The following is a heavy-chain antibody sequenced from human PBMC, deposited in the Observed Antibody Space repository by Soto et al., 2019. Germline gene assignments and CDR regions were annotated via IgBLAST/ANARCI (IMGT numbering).Heavy chain of an antibody. CDR2: IYYSGST. D-gene: IGHD5-18*01. Sequence: PSETLALTCTVSGGSISSYYWSWIRQPPGKGLEWIGYIYYSGSTNYNPSLKSRVTISVDTSKNQFSLKLSSVTAADTAVYYCARGFDTDYGMDVWGQGTTVTGSS. V-gene: IGHV4-59*01. CDR3: ARGFDTDYGMDV. CDR1: GGSISSYY. J-gene: IGHJ6*02.